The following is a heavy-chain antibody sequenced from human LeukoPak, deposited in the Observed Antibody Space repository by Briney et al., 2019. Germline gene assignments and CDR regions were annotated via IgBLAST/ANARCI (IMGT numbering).Heavy chain of an antibody. V-gene: IGHV1-2*02. CDR2: INPNSGGA. CDR3: ARAGRYCSGGSCYSWYYYYYMDV. D-gene: IGHD2-15*01. CDR1: GYTFTGYY. Sequence: ASVKVSCKASGYTFTGYYMHWVRQAPGQGLGWVGWINPNSGGANYAQKFQGRVTMTRDTSISTAYMELSRLRSDDTAVYYCARAGRYCSGGSCYSWYYYYYMDVWGKGTTVTVSS. J-gene: IGHJ6*03.